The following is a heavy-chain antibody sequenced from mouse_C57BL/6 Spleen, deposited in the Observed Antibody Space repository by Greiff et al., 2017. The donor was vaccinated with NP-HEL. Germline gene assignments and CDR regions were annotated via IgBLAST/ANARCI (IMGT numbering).Heavy chain of an antibody. J-gene: IGHJ4*01. CDR3: ATYDSRY. D-gene: IGHD2-3*01. V-gene: IGHV1-69*01. CDR1: GYTFTSYW. CDR2: IDPSDSYT. Sequence: QVQLQQPGAELVMPGASVKLSCKASGYTFTSYWMHWVKQRPGQGLEWIGEIDPSDSYTNYNQKFKGKSTLTVDKSSSTAYMQLSSLTSEDSAVYYCATYDSRYWGQGTSVTVSS.